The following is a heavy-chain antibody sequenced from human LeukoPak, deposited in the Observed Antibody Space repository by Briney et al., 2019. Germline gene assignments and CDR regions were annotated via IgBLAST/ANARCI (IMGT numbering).Heavy chain of an antibody. CDR1: GFTFSSYA. CDR3: AKSNYYGSERDAFDI. Sequence: PGGSLRLSCAASGFTFSSYAMSWVRQAPGKGLEWVSAISGSGGSTYCADSVKGRFTISRDNSKNTLYLQMNSLRAEDTAVYYCAKSNYYGSERDAFDIWGQGTMVTVSS. CDR2: ISGSGGST. J-gene: IGHJ3*02. D-gene: IGHD3-10*01. V-gene: IGHV3-23*01.